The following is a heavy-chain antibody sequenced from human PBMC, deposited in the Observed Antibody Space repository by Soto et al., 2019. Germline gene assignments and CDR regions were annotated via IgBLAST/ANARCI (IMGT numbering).Heavy chain of an antibody. V-gene: IGHV3-23*01. D-gene: IGHD6-13*01. CDR1: GFTFSSYA. Sequence: GGSLRLSCAASGFTFSSYAMSWVRQAPGKGLEWVSAISGSGGSTYYADSVKGRFTISRDNSKNTLYLQMNSLRAEDTAVYYCAKRTTGYSSSWYYYGMDVWGQGTTVTVSS. CDR2: ISGSGGST. J-gene: IGHJ6*02. CDR3: AKRTTGYSSSWYYYGMDV.